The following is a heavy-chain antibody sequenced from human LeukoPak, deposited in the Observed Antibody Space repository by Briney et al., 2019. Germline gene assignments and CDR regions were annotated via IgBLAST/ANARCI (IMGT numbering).Heavy chain of an antibody. CDR1: GDSVSSNNYY. J-gene: IGHJ4*02. CDR2: MSYSGST. D-gene: IGHD1-26*01. V-gene: IGHV4-61*01. Sequence: PSETLSLTCTVSGDSVSSNNYYWSWIRQPPGKGLEWIGYMSYSGSTNYNPSLKSRVTISVDTSKNQFSLRLSSVTVADTAVYYCARDPRGVGAASYWGQGTLVIVS. CDR3: ARDPRGVGAASY.